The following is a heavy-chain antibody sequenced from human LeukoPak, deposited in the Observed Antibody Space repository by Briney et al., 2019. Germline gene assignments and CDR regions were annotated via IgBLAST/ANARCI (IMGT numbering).Heavy chain of an antibody. CDR1: GYSISSGYY. CDR3: ASYCSGGSCYNYHAFDI. Sequence: PSETLSLTCAVSGYSISSGYYWGWIRQPPGKGLERIGSIYHSGSTYYNPSLKSRVTISVDTSKDQFSLKLSSVTAADTAVYYCASYCSGGSCYNYHAFDIWGQGTMVTVSS. CDR2: IYHSGST. V-gene: IGHV4-38-2*01. J-gene: IGHJ3*02. D-gene: IGHD2-15*01.